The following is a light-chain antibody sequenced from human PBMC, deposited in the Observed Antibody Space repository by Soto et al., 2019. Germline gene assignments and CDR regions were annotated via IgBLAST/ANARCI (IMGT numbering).Light chain of an antibody. CDR1: SSDVGAYDY. Sequence: QSVLTQPPSASGSPGHSVTISCTGTSSDVGAYDYVSWYQQHPGKAPKLMIYEVSQRPSGVPDRFSGSKSGNTASLTISGLQAEDEGDYYCSSFAGINTLLFGGGTKLTVL. CDR3: SSFAGINTLL. V-gene: IGLV2-8*01. CDR2: EVS. J-gene: IGLJ2*01.